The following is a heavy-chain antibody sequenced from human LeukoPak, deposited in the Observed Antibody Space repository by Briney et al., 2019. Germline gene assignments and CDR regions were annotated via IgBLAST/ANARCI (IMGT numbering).Heavy chain of an antibody. CDR2: INHSGST. CDR1: GGSFSGYY. D-gene: IGHD2-2*03. V-gene: IGHV4-34*01. CDR3: ARGPRGYCSSTSCYWAHWFDH. J-gene: IGHJ5*02. Sequence: SETLSLTCAVYGGSFSGYYWSWIRQPPGKGLEWIGEINHSGSTNYNPSLKSRVTISVDTSKNQFSLKLSSVTAADTAVYYCARGPRGYCSSTSCYWAHWFDHWGQGTLVTVSS.